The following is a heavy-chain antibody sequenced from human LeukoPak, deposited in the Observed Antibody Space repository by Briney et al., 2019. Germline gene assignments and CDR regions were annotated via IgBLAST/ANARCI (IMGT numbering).Heavy chain of an antibody. CDR2: ISSSVSTI. CDR3: ARCGDTGYVFAGGYYYMDV. CDR1: GFTFSDYY. V-gene: IGHV3-11*01. D-gene: IGHD5-12*01. J-gene: IGHJ6*03. Sequence: PGGSLRLSCVASGFTFSDYYMSWIREAPGKGLEWGSYISSSVSTIYYADSVNAQFTTSRDNAKNYLYMHMKSLRADDTAVYYCARCGDTGYVFAGGYYYMDVWGKGTTVTVSS.